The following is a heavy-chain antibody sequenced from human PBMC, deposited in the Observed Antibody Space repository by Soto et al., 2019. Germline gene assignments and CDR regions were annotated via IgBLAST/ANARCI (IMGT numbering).Heavy chain of an antibody. CDR3: ASTPDIVVVVAAGHFDY. Sequence: GASVKVSCKASGGTFSSYTIIWVRQAPGQGLEWMGRIIPILGIANYAQKFQGRVTITADKSTSTAYMELSSLRSEDTAVYYCASTPDIVVVVAAGHFDYWGQGTLVTVSS. CDR2: IIPILGIA. V-gene: IGHV1-69*02. CDR1: GGTFSSYT. D-gene: IGHD2-15*01. J-gene: IGHJ4*02.